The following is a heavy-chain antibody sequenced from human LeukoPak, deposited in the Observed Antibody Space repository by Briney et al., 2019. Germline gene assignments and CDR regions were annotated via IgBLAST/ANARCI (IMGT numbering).Heavy chain of an antibody. CDR3: ARGRGIYYDSSGYYYLDY. Sequence: GGSLRLSCAASGFTFRSYWMHWVRQAPGKGRVWVSRISRYGSSTSYADSVKGRFTISRDNAKNTLYLQMNSLRADEDTAVYYCARGRGIYYDSSGYYYLDYWGQGTLVTVFS. D-gene: IGHD3-22*01. J-gene: IGHJ4*02. CDR2: ISRYGSST. V-gene: IGHV3-74*01. CDR1: GFTFRSYW.